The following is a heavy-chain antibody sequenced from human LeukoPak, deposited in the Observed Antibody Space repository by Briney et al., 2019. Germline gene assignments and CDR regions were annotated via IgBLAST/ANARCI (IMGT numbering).Heavy chain of an antibody. V-gene: IGHV3-53*01. CDR1: GFTASSNY. D-gene: IGHD6-19*01. CDR2: IYSGGST. Sequence: GGSLRLSCAASGFTASSNYMSWVRQAPGKGLEWVSVIYSGGSTYYADSVKGRFTISRDNSKNTLYLQMNSLRAEDTAVYYCARDSGWGAFNIWGQGTMVTVSS. J-gene: IGHJ3*02. CDR3: ARDSGWGAFNI.